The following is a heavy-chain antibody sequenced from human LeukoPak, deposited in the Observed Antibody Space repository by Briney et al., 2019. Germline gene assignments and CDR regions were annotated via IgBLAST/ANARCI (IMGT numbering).Heavy chain of an antibody. Sequence: GGSLRLSCTASGFTFSHFWMNWVRQAPGKGLEWVANIKHDGSEKYYVDSVKGRVTISRDNAKNSLYLQINTLRVEDTAVYYCAREAVAGFDYWGQGTLVTVSS. D-gene: IGHD6-19*01. CDR3: AREAVAGFDY. J-gene: IGHJ4*02. V-gene: IGHV3-7*01. CDR2: IKHDGSEK. CDR1: GFTFSHFW.